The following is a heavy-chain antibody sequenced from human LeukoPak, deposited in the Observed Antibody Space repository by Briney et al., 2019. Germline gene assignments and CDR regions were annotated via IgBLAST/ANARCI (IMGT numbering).Heavy chain of an antibody. CDR3: ARDLRIYSSGWYDAFDI. CDR1: GFTFSSYW. CDR2: INSDGSST. Sequence: GGSLRLSCAASGFTFSSYWMHWVRQAPGKGLVWVSRINSDGSSTSYADSVKGRFTISRDNSKNTLYLQMNSLRAEDTAVYYCARDLRIYSSGWYDAFDIWGQGTMVTVSS. V-gene: IGHV3-74*01. D-gene: IGHD6-19*01. J-gene: IGHJ3*02.